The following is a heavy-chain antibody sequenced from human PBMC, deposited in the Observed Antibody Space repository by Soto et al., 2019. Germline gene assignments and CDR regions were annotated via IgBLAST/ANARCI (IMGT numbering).Heavy chain of an antibody. Sequence: QVQLQESGPGLVKPSQTLSLTCTVSGGSISSGDYYWSWIRQPPGKGVEWIGYIYSSGSTYYNPSLKSRVTISVDTSKNQSSLKLSSVTAADTAVYYCASNSYGYTVDDYWGQGTLVTVSS. J-gene: IGHJ4*02. V-gene: IGHV4-30-4*01. CDR3: ASNSYGYTVDDY. CDR2: IYSSGST. CDR1: GGSISSGDYY. D-gene: IGHD5-18*01.